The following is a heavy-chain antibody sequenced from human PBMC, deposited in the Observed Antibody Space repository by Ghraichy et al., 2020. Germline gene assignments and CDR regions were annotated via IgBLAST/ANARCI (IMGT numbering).Heavy chain of an antibody. CDR3: ARGDVVRPPQIAVAGTHSDY. CDR1: GYTFTGYY. Sequence: ASVKVSCKASGYTFTGYYMHWVRQAPGQGLEWMGWINPNSGGTNYAQKFQGWVTMTRDTSISTAYMELSRLRSDDTAVYYCARGDVVRPPQIAVAGTHSDYWGQGTLVTVSS. D-gene: IGHD6-19*01. J-gene: IGHJ4*02. V-gene: IGHV1-2*04. CDR2: INPNSGGT.